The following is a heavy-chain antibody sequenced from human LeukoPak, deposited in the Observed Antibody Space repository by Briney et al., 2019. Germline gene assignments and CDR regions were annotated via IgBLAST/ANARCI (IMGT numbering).Heavy chain of an antibody. CDR1: GYTFTSYA. V-gene: IGHV7-4-1*02. CDR3: ARALRGPQNSPPRHFDR. J-gene: IGHJ5*02. CDR2: INTNTGNP. Sequence: ASVKVSCKASGYTFTSYAMNWVRQAPGQGLEWMGWINTNTGNPTYAQGFTGRFVFSLDTSASTAYLQISSLKAEDTAVYYCARALRGPQNSPPRHFDRWGQGTLVTVSS. D-gene: IGHD5/OR15-5a*01.